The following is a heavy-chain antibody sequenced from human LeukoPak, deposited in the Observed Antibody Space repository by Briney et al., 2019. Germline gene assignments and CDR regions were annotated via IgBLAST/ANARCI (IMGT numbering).Heavy chain of an antibody. Sequence: PGGSLRLSCAASGFTFSSYSMNWVRQAPGKGLEWVSSISSSSSYIYYADSVKGRFTISRDNAKNSLYLQMNSLRVEDTAVYYCARDQCSSTSCLPAFDIWGQGTMVTVSS. V-gene: IGHV3-21*01. CDR2: ISSSSSYI. J-gene: IGHJ3*02. CDR1: GFTFSSYS. D-gene: IGHD2-2*01. CDR3: ARDQCSSTSCLPAFDI.